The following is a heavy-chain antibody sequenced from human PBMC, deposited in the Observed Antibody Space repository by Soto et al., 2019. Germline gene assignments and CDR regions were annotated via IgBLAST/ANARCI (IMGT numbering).Heavy chain of an antibody. D-gene: IGHD3-10*01. Sequence: SGPTLVNPTQTLTLTCTFSGFSLSTSGMGVGWIRQPPGKALEWLALIYWDDTKHYSPSLKTRLTITKDTSKNQVVLTMTNMVPVDTCRYGGAHTVSLICGRGTLVTGSS. J-gene: IGHJ4*01. CDR1: GFSLSTSGMG. CDR3: AHTVSLI. V-gene: IGHV2-5*02. CDR2: IYWDDTK.